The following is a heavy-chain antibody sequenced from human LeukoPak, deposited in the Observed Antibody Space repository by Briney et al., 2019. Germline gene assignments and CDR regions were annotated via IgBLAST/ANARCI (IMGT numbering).Heavy chain of an antibody. J-gene: IGHJ6*03. D-gene: IGHD3-3*01. CDR2: IYTSGST. CDR1: GGSISSYY. CDR3: AREYYDFWSGTYYYMDV. V-gene: IGHV4-4*07. Sequence: SETLSLTCTVSGGSISSYYWSWIRQPAGKGLEWIGRIYTSGSTNYNPSLKSRVTMSVDTSKNQFSLKLSSVTAADTAVYYCAREYYDFWSGTYYYMDVWGKGTTVTVSS.